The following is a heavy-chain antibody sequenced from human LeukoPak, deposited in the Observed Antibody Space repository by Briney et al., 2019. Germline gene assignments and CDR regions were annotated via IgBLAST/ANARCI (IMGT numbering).Heavy chain of an antibody. D-gene: IGHD2-21*02. V-gene: IGHV3-66*01. J-gene: IGHJ4*02. Sequence: GGSLRLSCAASGFTFSNYAMSWVRQAPGKGLEWVSVIYSGGSTYYADSVKGRFTISRDNSKNTLYLQMNSLRAEDTAVYYCASYPYCGGDCYSLDYWGQGTLVTVSS. CDR2: IYSGGST. CDR1: GFTFSNYA. CDR3: ASYPYCGGDCYSLDY.